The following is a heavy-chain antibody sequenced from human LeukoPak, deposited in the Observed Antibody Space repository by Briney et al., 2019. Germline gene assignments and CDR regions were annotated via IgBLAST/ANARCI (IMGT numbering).Heavy chain of an antibody. CDR3: ARRRRIAGVGTDALDI. Sequence: SQTLSLTCTVSGGSISSGSYYWSRIRQPAGKGLEWIGYIYNSESTNYNPSLKSRVTISVDPSKSQFSLKLTSVTAADTAMYYCARRRRIAGVGTDALDIWGHGTMVTVSS. CDR1: GGSISSGSYY. V-gene: IGHV4-61*09. D-gene: IGHD6-13*01. CDR2: IYNSEST. J-gene: IGHJ3*02.